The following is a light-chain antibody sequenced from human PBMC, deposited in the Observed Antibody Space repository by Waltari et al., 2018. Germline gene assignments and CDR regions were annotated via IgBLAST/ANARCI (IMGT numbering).Light chain of an antibody. Sequence: DIQMTQSPSSRSASVGDTVTVTCRASQNLRTQLNWYQQKPTTAPKLLIYAASTLHRGVPSRFSGSGSETDFTLTVTNLQPDDFAIYFCQQSFSSPWTFGQGTRV. J-gene: IGKJ1*01. V-gene: IGKV1-39*01. CDR1: QNLRTQ. CDR3: QQSFSSPWT. CDR2: AAS.